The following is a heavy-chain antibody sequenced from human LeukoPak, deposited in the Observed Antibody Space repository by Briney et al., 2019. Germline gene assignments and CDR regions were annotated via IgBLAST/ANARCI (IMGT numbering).Heavy chain of an antibody. D-gene: IGHD6-19*01. J-gene: IGHJ5*02. V-gene: IGHV1-2*02. CDR3: ATQATSGWHFS. Sequence: ASVKVSCKASGYTFTGYYMHWVRQAPGQGLESMGWINPNSGGTNYAQKFQGRVTMTRDTSISTGYMELSRLRSDDTAVYNCATQATSGWHFSWGQGTLVTVSS. CDR1: GYTFTGYY. CDR2: INPNSGGT.